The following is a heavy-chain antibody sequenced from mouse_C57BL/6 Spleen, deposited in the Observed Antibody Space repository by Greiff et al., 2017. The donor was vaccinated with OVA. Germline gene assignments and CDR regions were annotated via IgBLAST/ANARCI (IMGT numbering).Heavy chain of an antibody. Sequence: EVQLQQSGPELVKPGASVKISCKASGYTFTDYYMNWVKQSHGKSLEWIGDINPNNGGTSYNQKFKGKATLTVDKSSSTAYMELRSLTSEDSAVYYCARMDPRGFAYWGQGTLVTVSA. CDR3: ARMDPRGFAY. CDR2: INPNNGGT. J-gene: IGHJ3*01. CDR1: GYTFTDYY. V-gene: IGHV1-26*01.